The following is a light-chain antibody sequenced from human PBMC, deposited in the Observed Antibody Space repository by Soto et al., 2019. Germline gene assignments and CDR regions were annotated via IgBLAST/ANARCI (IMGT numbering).Light chain of an antibody. V-gene: IGKV1-39*01. Sequence: DIQMTQSPYSLSASVGDRVTITCRASQSISNYLNWYQQKPGKAPRLQIHAASSLQSGVPSRFSGSGSGTDFTLTISSLQPKDFAIYYCQQSYNAPRTFGPGTKVEIK. J-gene: IGKJ1*01. CDR2: AAS. CDR1: QSISNY. CDR3: QQSYNAPRT.